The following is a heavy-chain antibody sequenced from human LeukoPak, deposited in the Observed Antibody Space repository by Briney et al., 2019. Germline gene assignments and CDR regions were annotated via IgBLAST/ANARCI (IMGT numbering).Heavy chain of an antibody. J-gene: IGHJ6*02. CDR3: ARQGVSNGLDV. V-gene: IGHV3-30*03. CDR1: GFTFSSYG. D-gene: IGHD6-13*01. CDR2: ISYDGSNQ. Sequence: GRSLRLSCAASGFTFSSYGMHGVRPAPGKGLEWVAVISYDGSNQYYADSVKGRFTIYRDNSKNTLYLQMNSLRAEDTAVYYCARQGVSNGLDVWGQGTTVT.